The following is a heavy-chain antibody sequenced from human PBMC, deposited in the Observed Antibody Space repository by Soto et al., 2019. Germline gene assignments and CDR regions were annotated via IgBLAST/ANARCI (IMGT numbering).Heavy chain of an antibody. CDR3: ARDPQPGGCSGGSCYKPDDAFDI. D-gene: IGHD2-15*01. Sequence: SVNVSCKASGGGNSSYTISWVRQAPGQGLEWMGRIIPILGIANYAQKFQGRVTITADKSTSTAYMELSSLRSKDTAVYYCARDPQPGGCSGGSCYKPDDAFDIWGQGTMVTVSS. V-gene: IGHV1-69*04. CDR1: GGGNSSYT. J-gene: IGHJ3*02. CDR2: IIPILGIA.